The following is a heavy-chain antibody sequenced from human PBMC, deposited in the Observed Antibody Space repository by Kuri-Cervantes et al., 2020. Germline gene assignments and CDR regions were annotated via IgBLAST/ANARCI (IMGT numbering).Heavy chain of an antibody. CDR1: GYTFTGYY. J-gene: IGHJ4*02. V-gene: IGHV1-2*02. CDR3: AREIVVVVAATDY. CDR2: INPNSGGT. Sequence: ASVKVSCKASGYTFTGYYMHWVRQAPGQGLEWMGWINPNSGGTNYAQKFQGRVTMTRDTSISTAYMELSRLRSDDTAAYYCAREIVVVVAATDYWGQGTLVTVSS. D-gene: IGHD2-15*01.